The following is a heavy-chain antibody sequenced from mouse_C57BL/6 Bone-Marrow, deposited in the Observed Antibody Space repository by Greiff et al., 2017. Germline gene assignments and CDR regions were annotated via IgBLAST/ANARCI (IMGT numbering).Heavy chain of an antibody. J-gene: IGHJ4*01. V-gene: IGHV3-6*01. CDR3: ARDVPARAMDY. CDR2: ISYDGSN. Sequence: EVKLVESGPGLVKPSQSLSLTCSVTGYSITSGYYWNWIRQFPGNKLEWMGYISYDGSNNYNPSLKNRISITRDTSENQFFLKLNSVTTEDTATYYCARDVPARAMDYWGQGTSVTVSS. CDR1: GYSITSGYY.